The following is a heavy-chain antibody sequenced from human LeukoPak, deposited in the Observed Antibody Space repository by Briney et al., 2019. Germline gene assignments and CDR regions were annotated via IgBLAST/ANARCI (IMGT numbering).Heavy chain of an antibody. V-gene: IGHV1-69*13. Sequence: ASVKVSCKASGGTFSSYAISWVRQAPGQGLEWMGGIIPNFGTANYAQKFQGRVTITADESTSTAYMELSSLRSEDTAVYYCARDNTFDYGGNSDYYGMDVWGQGTTVTVSS. CDR2: IIPNFGTA. J-gene: IGHJ6*02. CDR1: GGTFSSYA. CDR3: ARDNTFDYGGNSDYYGMDV. D-gene: IGHD4-23*01.